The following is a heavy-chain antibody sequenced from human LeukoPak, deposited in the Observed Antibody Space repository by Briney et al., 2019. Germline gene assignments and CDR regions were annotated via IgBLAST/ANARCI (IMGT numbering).Heavy chain of an antibody. CDR1: GFTFSSHG. CDR2: IIGGAGGT. CDR3: ARVSPNTVTTLQYFDY. J-gene: IGHJ4*02. D-gene: IGHD4-17*01. V-gene: IGHV3-23*01. Sequence: GGSLRLSCAASGFTFSSHGMSWVRQAPGKGLEWVSGIIGGAGGTYYADSVKGRFTISRDNAKNSLYLQMNSLRAEDTAVYCCARVSPNTVTTLQYFDYWGQGTLVTVSS.